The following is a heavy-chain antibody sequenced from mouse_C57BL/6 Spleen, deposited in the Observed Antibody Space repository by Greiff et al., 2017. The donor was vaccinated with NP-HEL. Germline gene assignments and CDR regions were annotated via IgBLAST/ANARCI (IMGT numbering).Heavy chain of an antibody. Sequence: QVQLQQPGAELVRPGTSVKLSCKASGYTFTSYWMHWVKQRPGQGLEWIGVIDPSDSYTNYNQKFKGKATLTVDTSSSTAYMQLSSLTSEDSAVYYCAREGLGQDYFDYWGQGTTLTVSS. J-gene: IGHJ2*01. D-gene: IGHD4-1*01. CDR3: AREGLGQDYFDY. CDR1: GYTFTSYW. V-gene: IGHV1-59*01. CDR2: IDPSDSYT.